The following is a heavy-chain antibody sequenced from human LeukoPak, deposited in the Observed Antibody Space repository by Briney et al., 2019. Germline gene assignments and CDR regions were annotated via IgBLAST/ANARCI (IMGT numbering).Heavy chain of an antibody. CDR2: IDASGGAT. CDR3: AKGSGSGWYGWFAP. V-gene: IGHV3-23*01. Sequence: PRRSLRLSCAASGFTYSNYAMSWVRQAQGKGLEWVSSIDASGGATYYADSVKGRFTISRDNSKNTFYLQMNSLRAEDTAVYSCAKGSGSGWYGWFAPWGQGTLVTVSS. CDR1: GFTYSNYA. D-gene: IGHD6-19*01. J-gene: IGHJ5*02.